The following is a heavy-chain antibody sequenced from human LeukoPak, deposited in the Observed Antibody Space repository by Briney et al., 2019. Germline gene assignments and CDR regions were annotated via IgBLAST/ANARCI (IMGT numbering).Heavy chain of an antibody. V-gene: IGHV1-69*01. D-gene: IGHD3-10*01. CDR1: GGTFSSYA. CDR3: ARGRLLWFGELWYYGMDV. J-gene: IGHJ6*04. Sequence: SVKVSCKASGGTFSSYAISWVRQAPGQGLEWMGGIIPIFGTANYAQKFQGRVTITADESTSTAYMELSSLRSEDTAVYYCARGRLLWFGELWYYGMDVWGKGTTVTVSS. CDR2: IIPIFGTA.